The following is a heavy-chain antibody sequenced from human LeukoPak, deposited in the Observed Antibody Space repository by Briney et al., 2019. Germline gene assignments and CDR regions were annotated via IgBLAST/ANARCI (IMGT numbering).Heavy chain of an antibody. Sequence: GGSLRLSCEASGFTLSNYDMNWVRQAPGKGLEWLSYIGSSGKTIYYADSVKGRFTISRDNAKNSLYLQMNSLRAEDTAVYYCAREPTYSSSWYTSCDYWGQGTLVTVSS. CDR1: GFTLSNYD. J-gene: IGHJ4*02. V-gene: IGHV3-48*03. CDR3: AREPTYSSSWYTSCDY. D-gene: IGHD6-13*01. CDR2: IGSSGKTI.